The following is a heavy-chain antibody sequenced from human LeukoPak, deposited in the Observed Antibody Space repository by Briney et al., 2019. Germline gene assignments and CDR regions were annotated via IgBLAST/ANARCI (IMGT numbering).Heavy chain of an antibody. V-gene: IGHV3-30-3*01. D-gene: IGHD6-13*01. CDR3: ARDRDSSSWDEGYFQH. J-gene: IGHJ1*01. CDR2: ISYDGSNK. CDR1: GFTFSSYA. Sequence: GGSLRLSCAASGFTFSSYAMHWVRQAPGKGLEWVAVISYDGSNKYYADSVKGRFTISRDNSKNTLYLQMNSLRAEDTAVYYCARDRDSSSWDEGYFQHWGQGTLVTVSS.